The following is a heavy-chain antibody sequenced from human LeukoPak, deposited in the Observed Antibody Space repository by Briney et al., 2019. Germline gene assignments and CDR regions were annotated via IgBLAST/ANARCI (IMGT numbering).Heavy chain of an antibody. J-gene: IGHJ4*02. V-gene: IGHV4-34*01. CDR3: ARDQDDYGDYGPSY. CDR2: IYHSGST. D-gene: IGHD4-17*01. Sequence: PSETLSLTCAVSNGSFSGYYWSWIRQPPGKGLEWIGSIYHSGSTYYNPSLKSRVTISVDTSKNQFSLKLSSVTAADTAVYYCARDQDDYGDYGPSYWGQGTLVTVSS. CDR1: NGSFSGYY.